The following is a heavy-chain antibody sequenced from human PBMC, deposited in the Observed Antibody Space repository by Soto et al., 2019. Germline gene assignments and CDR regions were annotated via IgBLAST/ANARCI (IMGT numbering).Heavy chain of an antibody. V-gene: IGHV4-34*01. D-gene: IGHD4-4*01. CDR2: INHSGST. CDR1: GVSFSGYY. CDR3: ATATGSLGDYYYYMDV. J-gene: IGHJ6*03. Sequence: SETLSLTCAVYGVSFSGYYWSWIRQPPGKGLEWIGEINHSGSTNYNPSLKSRVTISVDTSKNQFSLKLSSVTAADTAVYYCATATGSLGDYYYYMDVWGKGTTVTVS.